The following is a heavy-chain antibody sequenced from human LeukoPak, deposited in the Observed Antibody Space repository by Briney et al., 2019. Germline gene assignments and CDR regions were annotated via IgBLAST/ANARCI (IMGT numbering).Heavy chain of an antibody. CDR1: GGSTSSSNW. CDR3: ARGDSSGWYYFDY. D-gene: IGHD6-19*01. CDR2: IYHSGST. J-gene: IGHJ4*02. Sequence: PSGTLSLTCAVSGGSTSSSNWWSWVRQPPGKGLEWIGEIYHSGSTNYNPSLKSRVTTSVDKSKNQFSLKLSSVTAADTAVYYCARGDSSGWYYFDYWGQGTLVTVSS. V-gene: IGHV4-4*02.